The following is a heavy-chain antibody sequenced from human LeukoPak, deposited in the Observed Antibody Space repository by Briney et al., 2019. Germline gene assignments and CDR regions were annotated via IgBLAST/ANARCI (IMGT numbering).Heavy chain of an antibody. Sequence: GGSLRLSCAASGFTFSSYSMNWVRQAPGKGLEWVSFISTSSIYIYYADSVKGRFTISRDDAKNSLCLQMNSLRAEDTAVYYCAELGITMIGGVWGKGTTVTISS. V-gene: IGHV3-21*01. D-gene: IGHD3-10*02. J-gene: IGHJ6*04. CDR2: ISTSSIYI. CDR3: AELGITMIGGV. CDR1: GFTFSSYS.